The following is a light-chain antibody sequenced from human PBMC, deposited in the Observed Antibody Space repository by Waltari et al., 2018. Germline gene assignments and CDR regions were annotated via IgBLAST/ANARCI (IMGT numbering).Light chain of an antibody. Sequence: QSMLTQPPSASGTPGQRVTISCSGSSSNVGSNSVNWFQHLPGAAPKLLIYDYDQGPQGVPYRFSGAKSGTSASLVISGLQSDDEADYYCAAWEDSLNGVLFGGGTKLTVL. V-gene: IGLV1-44*01. J-gene: IGLJ2*01. CDR3: AAWEDSLNGVL. CDR1: SSNVGSNS. CDR2: DYD.